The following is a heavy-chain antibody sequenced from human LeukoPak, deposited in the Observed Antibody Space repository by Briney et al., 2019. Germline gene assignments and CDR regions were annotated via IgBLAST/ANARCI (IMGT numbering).Heavy chain of an antibody. CDR3: AKGRYGGAFDY. CDR2: ISWNSGSI. CDR1: GFTFDDYA. J-gene: IGHJ4*02. D-gene: IGHD3-10*01. Sequence: GGTLRLPCAASGFTFDDYAMHWVRQAPAKGLEWVSGISWNSGSIRYADSVKGRFTMSRDNAKNSLFLQMNSLRAEGTALYYCAKGRYGGAFDYWGQGTLVTVSS. V-gene: IGHV3-9*01.